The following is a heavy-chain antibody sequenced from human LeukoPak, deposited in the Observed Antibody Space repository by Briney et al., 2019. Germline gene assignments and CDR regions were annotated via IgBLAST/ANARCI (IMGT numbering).Heavy chain of an antibody. Sequence: VASVKVSCKASGYTFTSYGISWVRQAPGQGLEWMGWINAGNGNTKYSQKFQGRVTITRDTSASTAYMELSSLRSEDTAVYYCARGLGAGTFDYWGQGTLVTVSS. D-gene: IGHD3-16*01. CDR1: GYTFTSYG. CDR2: INAGNGNT. CDR3: ARGLGAGTFDY. J-gene: IGHJ4*02. V-gene: IGHV1-18*04.